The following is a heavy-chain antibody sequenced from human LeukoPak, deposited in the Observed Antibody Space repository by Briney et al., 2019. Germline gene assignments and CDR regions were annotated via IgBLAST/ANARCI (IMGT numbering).Heavy chain of an antibody. CDR1: GYSFTGYY. D-gene: IGHD3-10*01. CDR2: INPNSGGT. V-gene: IGHV1-2*02. CDR3: ARDGRGLDAFDI. J-gene: IGHJ3*02. Sequence: ASVKVSCKASGYSFTGYYMHWVRQAPGQGLEWMGWINPNSGGTNYAQKLQGRVTMTTDTSTSTVYMELRSLRSDDTAVYYCARDGRGLDAFDIWGQGTMVTVSS.